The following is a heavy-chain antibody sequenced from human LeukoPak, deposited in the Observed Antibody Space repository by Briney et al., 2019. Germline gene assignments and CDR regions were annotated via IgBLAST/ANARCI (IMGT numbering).Heavy chain of an antibody. D-gene: IGHD3-10*01. Sequence: GASVKVSCKASGYTFTSYYMHWVRQAPGQGLEWMGIINPSGGRTSYAQKLQGRVTMTTDTSTSTAYMELRSLRSDDTAVYYCARDAYYYGSGSYFLWVQGYYYYYMDVWGKGTTVTISS. V-gene: IGHV1-46*01. CDR3: ARDAYYYGSGSYFLWVQGYYYYYMDV. J-gene: IGHJ6*03. CDR2: INPSGGRT. CDR1: GYTFTSYY.